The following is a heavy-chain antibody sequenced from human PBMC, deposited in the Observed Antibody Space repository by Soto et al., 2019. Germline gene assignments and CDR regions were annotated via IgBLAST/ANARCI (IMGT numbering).Heavy chain of an antibody. Sequence: GGSLRLSCAASGFSFSRYTLHWVRQAPGKGLEWVAVMSDDGSHKYYADSVKGRFTISRDNSKNTLYLKMTSLRADDTAVYYCAKDRRAGGNYGFYSDFWGQGALVTVSS. D-gene: IGHD1-7*01. CDR1: GFSFSRYT. J-gene: IGHJ4*02. CDR3: AKDRRAGGNYGFYSDF. CDR2: MSDDGSHK. V-gene: IGHV3-30-3*02.